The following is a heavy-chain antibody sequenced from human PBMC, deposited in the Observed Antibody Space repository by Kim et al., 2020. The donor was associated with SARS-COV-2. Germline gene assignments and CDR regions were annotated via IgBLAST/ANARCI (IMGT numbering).Heavy chain of an antibody. CDR1: GFTFDDYA. Sequence: GGSLRLSCAASGFTFDDYAMFWVRQAPGKGLEWVSHISGDGGNTYYADSVKGRFTIARDNSKNSLYLQMNGLRTEDSGVYYCAKVDSSGYWYYSMDAWGQGTTVTVSS. V-gene: IGHV3-43*02. CDR2: ISGDGGNT. J-gene: IGHJ6*02. CDR3: AKVDSSGYWYYSMDA. D-gene: IGHD6-19*01.